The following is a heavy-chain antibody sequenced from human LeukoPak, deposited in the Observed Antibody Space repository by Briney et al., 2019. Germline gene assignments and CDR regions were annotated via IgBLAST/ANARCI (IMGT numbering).Heavy chain of an antibody. CDR2: ISSSSSYI. J-gene: IGHJ3*02. D-gene: IGHD5-24*01. CDR1: GFTFSSYS. CDR3: AKNLEMATITAFDI. V-gene: IGHV3-21*01. Sequence: GGSLRLSCAASGFTFSSYSMNWVRQAPGKGLEWVSSISSSSSYIYYADSVKGRFTISRDNAKNSLYLQMNSLRAEDTAVYYCAKNLEMATITAFDIWGQRTMVTVSS.